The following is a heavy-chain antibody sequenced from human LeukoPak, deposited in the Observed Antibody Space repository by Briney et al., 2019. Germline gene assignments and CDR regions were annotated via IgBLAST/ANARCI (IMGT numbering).Heavy chain of an antibody. J-gene: IGHJ4*02. CDR1: GFTFSSYS. D-gene: IGHD1-1*01. CDR3: AVHGGYPVDY. CDR2: ISSSSTI. Sequence: GGSLRLSCAASGFTFSSYSMNWVRQAPGKGLEWVSYISSSSTIYYADSVKGRFTISRDNAKNSLYLQMNSLRAEDTAVYYCAVHGGYPVDYWGQGTLVTVSP. V-gene: IGHV3-48*01.